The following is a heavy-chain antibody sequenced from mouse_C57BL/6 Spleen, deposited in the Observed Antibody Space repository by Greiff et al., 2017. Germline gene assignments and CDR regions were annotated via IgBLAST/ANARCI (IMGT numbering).Heavy chain of an antibody. Sequence: VQLQQSGPGLVQPSQSLSITCTVSGFSLTSYGVHWVRQSPGKGLEWLGVIWSGGSTDYNAAFISSLSIRKGNSKSQVFFKMNSLQTDDTAIYYCAGQSDGYYAYFDVWGTGTTVTVSS. CDR3: AGQSDGYYAYFDV. D-gene: IGHD2-3*01. CDR1: GFSLTSYG. V-gene: IGHV2-2*01. J-gene: IGHJ1*03. CDR2: IWSGGST.